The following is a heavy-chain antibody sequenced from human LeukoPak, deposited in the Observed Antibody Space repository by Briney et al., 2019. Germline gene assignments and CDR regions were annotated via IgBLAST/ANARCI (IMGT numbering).Heavy chain of an antibody. CDR2: IYSSGSA. CDR3: ARAHTSSWYMDY. D-gene: IGHD6-13*01. V-gene: IGHV4-59*02. Sequence: SETLSLTCSVSGASVSGYYWSWIRQPPGKGLEWIGYIYSSGSATSHPSLKSRVTMSVDTSENHISLKVRSVTAADTALYYCARAHTSSWYMDYWGQGTPVTVSS. CDR1: GASVSGYY. J-gene: IGHJ4*02.